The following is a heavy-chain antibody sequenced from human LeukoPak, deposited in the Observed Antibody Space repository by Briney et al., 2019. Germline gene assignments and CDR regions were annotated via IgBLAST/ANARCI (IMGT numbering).Heavy chain of an antibody. CDR3: AKDGGVAGRVFDI. CDR1: GFTFSSYG. D-gene: IGHD2-15*01. V-gene: IGHV3-30*02. J-gene: IGHJ3*02. CDR2: IRYDGSNK. Sequence: GGSLRLSCAASGFTFSSYGMHWVRQAPGKGLEWVAFIRYDGSNKYYADSVKGRFTISRDSSKNTLYLQMNSLRAEDTAVYYCAKDGGVAGRVFDIWGQGTMVTVSS.